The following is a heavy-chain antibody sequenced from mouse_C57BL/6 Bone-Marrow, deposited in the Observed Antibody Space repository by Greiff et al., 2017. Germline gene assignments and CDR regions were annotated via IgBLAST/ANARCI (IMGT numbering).Heavy chain of an antibody. CDR3: AKLTGTRFAY. CDR2: IWGGGST. J-gene: IGHJ3*01. CDR1: GFSLTSYG. Sequence: VQVVESGPGLVAPSQSLSITCTVSGFSLTSYGVDWVRQPPGKGLEWLGVIWGGGSTNYTSALMSRLSISKDNSKSQVSLKMNRLQTDDTAIYYCAKLTGTRFAYWGQGTLVTVSA. V-gene: IGHV2-9*01. D-gene: IGHD4-1*01.